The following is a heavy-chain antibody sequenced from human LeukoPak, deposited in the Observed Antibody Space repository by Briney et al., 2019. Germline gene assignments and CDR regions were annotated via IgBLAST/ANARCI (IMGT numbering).Heavy chain of an antibody. J-gene: IGHJ6*03. CDR2: IIPIFGTA. CDR3: ARDQSTAMVTFDYMDV. CDR1: GGTFSSYA. D-gene: IGHD5-18*01. V-gene: IGHV1-69*06. Sequence: GASVKVSCKASGGTFSSYAISWVRQAPGQGLEWMGGIIPIFGTANYARKFQGRVTITADKSTSTAYMELSSLRSEDTAVYYCARDQSTAMVTFDYMDVWGKGTTVTVSS.